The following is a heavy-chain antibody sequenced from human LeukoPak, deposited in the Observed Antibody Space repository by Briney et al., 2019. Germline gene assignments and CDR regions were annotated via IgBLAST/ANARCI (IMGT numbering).Heavy chain of an antibody. CDR3: ARCVVVVPAAIDGWFDP. CDR2: IYYSGST. CDR1: GGSVSSGTYY. V-gene: IGHV4-61*01. D-gene: IGHD2-2*02. J-gene: IGHJ5*02. Sequence: SETLSLTCTVSGGSVSSGTYYWSWIRQPPGKGLEWIGYIYYSGSTNYNPSLKSRVTISVDTSKNQFSLKLSSVTAEDTAVYYCARCVVVVPAAIDGWFDPWGQGTLVTVSS.